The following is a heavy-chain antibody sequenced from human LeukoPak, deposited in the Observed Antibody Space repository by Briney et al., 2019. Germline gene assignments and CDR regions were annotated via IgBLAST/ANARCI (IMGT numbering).Heavy chain of an antibody. J-gene: IGHJ4*02. Sequence: GGSLRLSCAASGFTFGASAMHWVRQVPGKGLEWVSSISWNNGKIEYADSVNGRFIMSRDNAESSVYLQMNRLRAEDTAVYYCAKDRGVAAAGTLVYWGQGTLVTVSS. V-gene: IGHV3-9*01. CDR1: GFTFGASA. CDR3: AKDRGVAAAGTLVY. CDR2: ISWNNGKI. D-gene: IGHD6-13*01.